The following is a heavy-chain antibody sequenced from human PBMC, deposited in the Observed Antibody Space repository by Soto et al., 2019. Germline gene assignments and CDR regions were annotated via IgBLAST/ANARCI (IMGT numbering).Heavy chain of an antibody. CDR1: GYSFTSYW. CDR2: IDPSDSYT. D-gene: IGHD1-1*01. CDR3: TRHQRVQSRYYYGMDV. J-gene: IGHJ6*02. Sequence: GESLKISCKGSGYSFTSYWISWVRQMPGKGLEWMGRIDPSDSYTNYSPSFQGHVTISADKSISTAYLQMNSLKTEDTAVYYCTRHQRVQSRYYYGMDVWGQGTTVTVSS. V-gene: IGHV5-10-1*01.